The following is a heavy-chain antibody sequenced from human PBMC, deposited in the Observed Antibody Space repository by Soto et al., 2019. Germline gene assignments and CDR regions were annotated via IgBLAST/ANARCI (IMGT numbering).Heavy chain of an antibody. V-gene: IGHV4-30-4*01. J-gene: IGHJ4*02. Sequence: SETLSLTCTVSGGSISSGDYYWSWIRQPPGKGLEWIGYIYYSGSTYYNPSLKSRVTISVDTSKNQFSLKLSSVTAADTAVYYCARSSISNLYFDYWGQGTLVTVSS. D-gene: IGHD2-2*01. CDR3: ARSSISNLYFDY. CDR2: IYYSGST. CDR1: GGSISSGDYY.